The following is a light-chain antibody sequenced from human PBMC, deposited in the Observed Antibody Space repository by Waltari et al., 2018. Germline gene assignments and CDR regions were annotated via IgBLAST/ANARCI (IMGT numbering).Light chain of an antibody. CDR2: KAS. Sequence: DIQMTQFPSSVSASVGDRVTMTCRASEEISQWLAWYQQRPGQPPKLLIYKASTLQNGVPSRFAGSGSGTDFTLTIDNLQPGDFATYCCQQYKSYPWTFGQGTKVEIK. CDR1: EEISQW. CDR3: QQYKSYPWT. J-gene: IGKJ1*01. V-gene: IGKV1D-16*01.